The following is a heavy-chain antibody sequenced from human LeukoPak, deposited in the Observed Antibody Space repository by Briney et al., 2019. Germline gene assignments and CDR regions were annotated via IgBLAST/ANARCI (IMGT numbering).Heavy chain of an antibody. Sequence: GGSLRLSCVVSGFTFSDYTMNWVRQAPGKGLEWVSYISDSGNTVYYADSVKGRFTISRDNARNSLYLQMNNLRADDSAVYYCARRGYNWNHYDYWGQGTLVTVSS. V-gene: IGHV3-48*01. CDR2: ISDSGNTV. D-gene: IGHD1-20*01. CDR1: GFTFSDYT. CDR3: ARRGYNWNHYDY. J-gene: IGHJ4*02.